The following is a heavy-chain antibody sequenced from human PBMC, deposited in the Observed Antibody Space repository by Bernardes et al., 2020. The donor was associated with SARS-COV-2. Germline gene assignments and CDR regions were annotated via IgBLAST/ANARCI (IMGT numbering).Heavy chain of an antibody. Sequence: GGSLRLSCEASAFTFGDHSMNWVRQVPGKGLEWVSSTSGSSSYRYYADSVRGRFTISRDNSKNSLFLQMNSLRLDDTAVYYCARDRGRSALLYRHFDRWGRGTVVAVSS. CDR2: TSGSSSYR. V-gene: IGHV3-21*01. CDR1: AFTFGDHS. D-gene: IGHD3-3*02. CDR3: ARDRGRSALLYRHFDR. J-gene: IGHJ2*01.